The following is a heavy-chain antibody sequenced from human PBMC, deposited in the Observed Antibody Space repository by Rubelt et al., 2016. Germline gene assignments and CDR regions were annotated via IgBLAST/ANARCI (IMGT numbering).Heavy chain of an antibody. Sequence: STYYADSVKGRFTISRDNAKNSLYLQMNSLRAEDTAVYYCARGGADYLPSDIWGQGTMVTVSS. V-gene: IGHV3-48*04. CDR3: ARGGADYLPSDI. D-gene: IGHD3-16*01. J-gene: IGHJ3*02. CDR2: ST.